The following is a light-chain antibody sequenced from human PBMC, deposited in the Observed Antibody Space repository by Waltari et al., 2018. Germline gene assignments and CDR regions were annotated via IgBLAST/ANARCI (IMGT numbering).Light chain of an antibody. J-gene: IGKJ1*01. CDR3: QQYDISPPWT. CDR2: GAS. CDR1: QNVAGTY. Sequence: EIVLTQSPGTLSSSPGDRATLSCRASQNVAGTYLAWYQQKPGQAPRLLIYGASNRATGIPDRFTGSGSGTDFTLTISRLEPDDSAVYYCQQYDISPPWTFGQGTKVEI. V-gene: IGKV3-20*01.